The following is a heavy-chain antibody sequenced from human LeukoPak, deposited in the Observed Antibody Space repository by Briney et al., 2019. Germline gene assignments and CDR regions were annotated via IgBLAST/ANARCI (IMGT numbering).Heavy chain of an antibody. Sequence: PGGSLRFSCVASGFTFSNYWRHWVRHAPGKGQVWGSYINSDGSSTNYADSVKGRFTISRDNAKNTPYLQMNSLTAEDKAVYYCAKGPAASTYYYDRRGWGQGTMVTVSS. CDR2: INSDGSST. CDR3: AKGPAASTYYYDRRG. CDR1: GFTFSNYW. V-gene: IGHV3-74*01. J-gene: IGHJ3*01. D-gene: IGHD3-22*01.